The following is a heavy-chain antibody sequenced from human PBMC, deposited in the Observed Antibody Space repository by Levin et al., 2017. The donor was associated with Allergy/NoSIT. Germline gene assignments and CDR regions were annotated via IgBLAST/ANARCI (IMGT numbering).Heavy chain of an antibody. D-gene: IGHD1-7*01. CDR3: AGNGITGTTHWFDP. CDR2: ISAYNGNT. V-gene: IGHV1-18*01. CDR1: GYTFTSYG. J-gene: IGHJ5*02. Sequence: GGSLRLSCKASGYTFTSYGISWVRQAPGQGLEWMGWISAYNGNTNYAQKLQGRVTMTTDTSTSTAYMELRSLRSDDTAVYYCAGNGITGTTHWFDPWGQGTLVTVSS.